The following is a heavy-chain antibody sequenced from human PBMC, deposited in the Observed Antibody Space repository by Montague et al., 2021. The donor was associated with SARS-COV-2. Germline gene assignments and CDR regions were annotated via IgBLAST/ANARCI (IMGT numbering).Heavy chain of an antibody. CDR3: ARDNGTIWFGESSLDI. J-gene: IGHJ4*01. D-gene: IGHD3-10*01. V-gene: IGHV3-30*04. Sequence: SLRLSCAASGFTFSSYAMHWVRQAPGKGLEWVADITYDGSNKYYADSVKGRFTISRDNSKNTLYLQMNSLRAEDTAVYYCARDNGTIWFGESSLDIWGQGTLVTVSS. CDR1: GFTFSSYA. CDR2: ITYDGSNK.